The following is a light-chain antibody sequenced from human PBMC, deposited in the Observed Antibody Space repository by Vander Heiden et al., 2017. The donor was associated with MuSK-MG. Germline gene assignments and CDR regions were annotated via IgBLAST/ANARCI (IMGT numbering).Light chain of an antibody. CDR2: EVS. Sequence: DIVLIQTPLSLSVTPGQPASISCKSSQSLLHSDGKTYLNWYVQKAGQPPQVLIYEVSKRFSGVPERFSCRGSGTDFTLKISRMEAEDAGVYYCMQSIELPQTFGHGTKLEIK. CDR3: MQSIELPQT. J-gene: IGKJ2*01. CDR1: QSLLHSDGKTY. V-gene: IGKV2D-29*01.